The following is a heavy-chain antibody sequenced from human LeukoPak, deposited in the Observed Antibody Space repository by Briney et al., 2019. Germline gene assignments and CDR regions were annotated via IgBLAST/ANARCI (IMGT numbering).Heavy chain of an antibody. J-gene: IGHJ4*02. D-gene: IGHD2-15*01. Sequence: SETLSLTCAVYGGSFSGYYWSWIRQPPGKGLEWIGEINHSGSTNYNPSLKSRVTISVDTSKNQFSLKLSSVTAADTAVYYCARVPKDIVVVVAANWRYFGYWGQGTLVTVSS. CDR3: ARVPKDIVVVVAANWRYFGY. CDR1: GGSFSGYY. V-gene: IGHV4-34*01. CDR2: INHSGST.